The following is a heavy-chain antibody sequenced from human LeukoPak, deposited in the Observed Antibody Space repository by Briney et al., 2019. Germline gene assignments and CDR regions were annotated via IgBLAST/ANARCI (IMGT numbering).Heavy chain of an antibody. CDR1: GFTFSSYG. J-gene: IGHJ6*02. D-gene: IGHD3-22*01. Sequence: GGSLRLSCAASGFTFSSYGMHWVRQAPGKGLEWVAVISYDGSNKYYADSVKGRFTISRDNSKNTLYLQMNSVRAEDTAVYYCAKASLYDSSGSRVYGMDVWGQGTTVTVSS. CDR2: ISYDGSNK. CDR3: AKASLYDSSGSRVYGMDV. V-gene: IGHV3-30*18.